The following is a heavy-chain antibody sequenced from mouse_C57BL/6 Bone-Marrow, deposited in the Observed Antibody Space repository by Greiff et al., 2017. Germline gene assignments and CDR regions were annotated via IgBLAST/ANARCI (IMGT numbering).Heavy chain of an antibody. CDR2: ISSGGSYT. J-gene: IGHJ4*01. CDR3: ARRWLGKDYAMDY. CDR1: GFTFSSYG. D-gene: IGHD2-3*01. Sequence: EVQLVESGGDLVKPGGSLKLSCAASGFTFSSYGMSWVRQTPDKRLEWVATISSGGSYTYYPDSVKGRFTISRDNAKNTLYLQMSSLKSEDTAMYYWARRWLGKDYAMDYWGQGTSVTVSS. V-gene: IGHV5-6*01.